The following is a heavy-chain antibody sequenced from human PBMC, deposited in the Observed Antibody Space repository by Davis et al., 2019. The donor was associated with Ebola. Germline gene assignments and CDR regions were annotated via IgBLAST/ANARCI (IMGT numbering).Heavy chain of an antibody. CDR1: GFTFSTYS. CDR3: ARSPIEITMIVVDYGMDV. CDR2: ISSDSDYI. Sequence: GESLKISCAASGFTFSTYSMSWVRQAPGKALEWVSSISSDSDYIYYADSAKGRFTISRDNAKNSLYLQMNSLRAEDTAVYYCARSPIEITMIVVDYGMDVWGKGTTVTVSP. J-gene: IGHJ6*04. V-gene: IGHV3-21*01. D-gene: IGHD3-22*01.